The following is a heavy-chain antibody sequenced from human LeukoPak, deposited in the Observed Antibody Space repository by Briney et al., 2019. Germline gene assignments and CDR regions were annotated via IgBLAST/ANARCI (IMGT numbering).Heavy chain of an antibody. J-gene: IGHJ4*02. CDR2: ISAYSGDT. Sequence: ASVKVSCKASGFSFASYGITWVRQAPGQGLEWMGWISAYSGDTKYAQNLQDRVAMTTDTSTSTAYMEPRSLRSDDTAVYYCARPIRPYNYFENSGYGYYFDYWGQGTLVTVSS. CDR1: GFSFASYG. D-gene: IGHD3-22*01. CDR3: ARPIRPYNYFENSGYGYYFDY. V-gene: IGHV1-18*01.